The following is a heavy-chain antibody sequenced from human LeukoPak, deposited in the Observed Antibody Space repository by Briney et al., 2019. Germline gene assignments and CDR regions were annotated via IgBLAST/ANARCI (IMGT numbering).Heavy chain of an antibody. J-gene: IGHJ4*02. D-gene: IGHD5-12*01. CDR2: INHSGST. CDR3: ARRVATIIYAASNRPFDY. Sequence: SETLSLTCAVYGGSFSGYYWSWIRQPPGKGLEWIEEINHSGSTNYNPSLKSRVTISVDTSKNQFSLKLSSVTAADTAVYYCARRVATIIYAASNRPFDYWGQGTLVTVSS. CDR1: GGSFSGYY. V-gene: IGHV4-34*01.